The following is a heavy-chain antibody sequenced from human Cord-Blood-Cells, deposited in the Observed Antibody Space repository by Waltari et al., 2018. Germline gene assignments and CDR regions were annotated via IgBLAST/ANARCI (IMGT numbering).Heavy chain of an antibody. D-gene: IGHD4-17*01. V-gene: IGHV3-30-3*01. CDR3: ARDAHYGDYRFDY. CDR2: ISYDGSNK. J-gene: IGHJ4*02. CDR1: GFTFSSYP. Sequence: QVQLVESGGGVVQPGRSLRLSCAASGFTFSSYPMHWVRPAPGKGLEWVAVISYDGSNKYYADSVKGRYTISRDNSKNTLYLQMNSLRAEDTAVYYCARDAHYGDYRFDYWGQGTLVTVSS.